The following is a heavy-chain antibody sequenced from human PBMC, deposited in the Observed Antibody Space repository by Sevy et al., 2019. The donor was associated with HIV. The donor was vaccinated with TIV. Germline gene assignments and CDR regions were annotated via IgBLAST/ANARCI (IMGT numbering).Heavy chain of an antibody. Sequence: GGSLRLSCTTSGFAFGDYAMNWVRQAPGKGLEWVAFLKSKADGGTVDHAPSVKGRFTISRDDSKSIAYLQMNDLTTEDTAVYYCTRWKGLQSIFDYWGQGALVTVSS. CDR2: LKSKADGGTV. CDR1: GFAFGDYA. D-gene: IGHD1-1*01. CDR3: TRWKGLQSIFDY. V-gene: IGHV3-49*04. J-gene: IGHJ4*02.